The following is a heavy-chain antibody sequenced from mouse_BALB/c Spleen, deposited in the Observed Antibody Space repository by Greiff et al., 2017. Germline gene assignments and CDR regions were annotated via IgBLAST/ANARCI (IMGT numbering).Heavy chain of an antibody. D-gene: IGHD1-1*01. Sequence: VQLQQSGTVLARPGASVKMSCKASGYTFTSYWMHWVKQRPGQGLEWIGAIYPGNSDTSYNQKFKGKAKLTAVTSTSTAYMELSSLTNEDSAVYYCTRGYGSSLYAMDYWGQGTSVTVSS. J-gene: IGHJ4*01. CDR2: IYPGNSDT. CDR1: GYTFTSYW. V-gene: IGHV1-5*01. CDR3: TRGYGSSLYAMDY.